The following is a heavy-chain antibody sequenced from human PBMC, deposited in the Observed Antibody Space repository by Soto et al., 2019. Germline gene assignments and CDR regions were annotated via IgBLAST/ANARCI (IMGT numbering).Heavy chain of an antibody. V-gene: IGHV3-64D*06. Sequence: VGFLRLSCSASGFTFSSYAMHWVRQAPGKGLEYVSAISSNGGGTFYADSVKGRFTISRDNSKNTLHLQMNSLRPEDTAVYYCVKDLKGIVVVSAAIPNWFDPWGQGTLVTVSS. J-gene: IGHJ5*02. CDR1: GFTFSSYA. CDR3: VKDLKGIVVVSAAIPNWFDP. D-gene: IGHD2-2*01. CDR2: ISSNGGGT.